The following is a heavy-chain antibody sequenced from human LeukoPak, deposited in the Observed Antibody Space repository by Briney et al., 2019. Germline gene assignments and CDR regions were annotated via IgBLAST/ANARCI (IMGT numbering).Heavy chain of an antibody. CDR2: TFPGGSDT. CDR3: ARHSLSKGLGGSGFDP. V-gene: IGHV5-51*01. D-gene: IGHD3-16*01. J-gene: IGHJ5*02. Sequence: GESLKISCKASGYNFTPYWIGWVRQMPGKGLEWMGITFPGGSDTKYSPPFQGLVTMSADRSTSTAYLQWNSLKASDTAMYYCARHSLSKGLGGSGFDPWGQGTLVTVSS. CDR1: GYNFTPYW.